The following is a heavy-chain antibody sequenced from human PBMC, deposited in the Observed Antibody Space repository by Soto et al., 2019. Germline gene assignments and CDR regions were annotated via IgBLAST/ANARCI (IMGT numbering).Heavy chain of an antibody. CDR3: ARGMTTVTTLDY. J-gene: IGHJ4*02. D-gene: IGHD4-4*01. CDR2: IYHSGST. CDR1: GGSISSGGYS. V-gene: IGHV4-30-2*01. Sequence: QLQLQESGGGLVKPSQTLSLTCAVSGGSISSGGYSWSWIRQPPGKGLEWIGYIYHSGSTYYNPSLKSRVTISVDRSKNQFSLKLSSVTAADTAVYYCARGMTTVTTLDYWGQGTLVTVSS.